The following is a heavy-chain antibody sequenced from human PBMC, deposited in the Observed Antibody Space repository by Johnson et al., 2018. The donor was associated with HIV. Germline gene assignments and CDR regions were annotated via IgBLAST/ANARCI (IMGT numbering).Heavy chain of an antibody. CDR3: AGGRGWVTLNAFDM. J-gene: IGHJ3*02. Sequence: VQLVESGGGVVQPGRSLRLSCAASGFTFDDYAMHWVRQVPGKGLEWVSGISWNSGSIDYADSVKGRFTISRDNAKNSLYLQMNRLRADDTAVYYCAGGRGWVTLNAFDMWGQGTLVTVSS. V-gene: IGHV3-9*01. CDR2: ISWNSGSI. CDR1: GFTFDDYA. D-gene: IGHD4-23*01.